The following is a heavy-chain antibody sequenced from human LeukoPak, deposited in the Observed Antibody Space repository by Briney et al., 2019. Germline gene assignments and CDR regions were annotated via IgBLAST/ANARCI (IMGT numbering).Heavy chain of an antibody. D-gene: IGHD2-2*01. V-gene: IGHV1-69*13. Sequence: SVKVSCKASGGTFRNYASSWVRQAPGQGLEWMGEIIPMFGTVKYAQKFQGRVTITADESTSTAYMELSSLRSEDTAVYYCARLGYCSGTNCYWGQGTLVTVPS. CDR1: GGTFRNYA. J-gene: IGHJ4*02. CDR2: IIPMFGTV. CDR3: ARLGYCSGTNCY.